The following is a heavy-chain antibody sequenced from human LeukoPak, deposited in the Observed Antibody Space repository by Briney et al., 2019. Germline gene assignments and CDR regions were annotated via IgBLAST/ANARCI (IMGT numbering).Heavy chain of an antibody. D-gene: IGHD3-10*01. J-gene: IGHJ5*02. CDR2: INPNSGGT. CDR3: ARAGMVRGVRWFDP. Sequence: ASVKVSCKASGYTFTGYYMHWVRQAPGQGLEWMGWINPNSGGTNYAQKFQGRVTMTRDTSISTAYMELSRLRSDDTAVYYCARAGMVRGVRWFDPWGQGTLVTVSS. CDR1: GYTFTGYY. V-gene: IGHV1-2*02.